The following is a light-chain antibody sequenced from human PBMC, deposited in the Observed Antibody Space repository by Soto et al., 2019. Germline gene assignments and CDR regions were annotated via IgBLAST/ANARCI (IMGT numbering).Light chain of an antibody. CDR1: QSINSRY. CDR3: QQFGSSPGFT. V-gene: IGKV3-20*01. CDR2: GAS. J-gene: IGKJ3*01. Sequence: EIVLTQSPGTLSLSPGERATLSCRASQSINSRYLAWYQQKPGQAPRLLIYGASSRATGIPDRFSGSGSGTAFTLTIRRLEPEDFAVYYCQQFGSSPGFTFGPGTKVDIK.